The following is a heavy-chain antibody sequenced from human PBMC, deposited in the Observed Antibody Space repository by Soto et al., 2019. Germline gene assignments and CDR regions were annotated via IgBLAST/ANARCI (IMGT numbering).Heavy chain of an antibody. J-gene: IGHJ5*01. Sequence: SQTLSLTCSVSGASTNNFAYYWGWIRQPPGKGLEWIGTVYYNENTYYNPSLKSRVAISVDTAKNQFSLNLRSVTAADTAIYFCARRERYYGSPGWFDPWGQGTLVTVSS. CDR3: ARRERYYGSPGWFDP. D-gene: IGHD3-10*01. CDR2: VYYNENT. CDR1: GASTNNFAYY. V-gene: IGHV4-39*01.